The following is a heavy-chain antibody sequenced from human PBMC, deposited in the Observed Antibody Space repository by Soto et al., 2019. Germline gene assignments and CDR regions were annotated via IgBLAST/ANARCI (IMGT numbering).Heavy chain of an antibody. CDR3: ARASGGYSGYDWAIDY. V-gene: IGHV3-33*01. D-gene: IGHD5-12*01. J-gene: IGHJ4*02. CDR2: IWYDGSNK. CDR1: GFTFSSYG. Sequence: GSLRLSCAASGFTFSSYGMHWVRQAPGKGLEWVAVIWYDGSNKYYADSVKGRFTISRDNSKNTLYLQMNSLRAEDTAVYYCARASGGYSGYDWAIDYWGQGT.